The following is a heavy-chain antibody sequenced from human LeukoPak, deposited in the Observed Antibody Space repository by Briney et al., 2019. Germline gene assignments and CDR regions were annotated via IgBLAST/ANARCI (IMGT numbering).Heavy chain of an antibody. CDR1: GGSFSGYY. J-gene: IGHJ5*02. D-gene: IGHD2-2*01. CDR3: ARERVVPAAKKGWFDP. Sequence: SETLSLTCAVYGGSFSGYYWSWIRQPPGKGLEWIGEINHSGSTNYNPSLKSRVTISVDTSKNQFSLKLSFVTAADTAVYYCARERVVPAAKKGWFDPWGQGTLVTVSS. CDR2: INHSGST. V-gene: IGHV4-34*01.